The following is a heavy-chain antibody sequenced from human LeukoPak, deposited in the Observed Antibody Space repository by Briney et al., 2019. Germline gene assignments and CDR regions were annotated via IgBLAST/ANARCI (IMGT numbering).Heavy chain of an antibody. CDR2: IKSKTDGGTT. CDR3: TTHNDYYDSSGYVY. CDR1: GSTFSNAW. D-gene: IGHD3-22*01. V-gene: IGHV3-15*01. Sequence: KPGGSLRLSCAASGSTFSNAWMSWVRQAPGKGLEWVGRIKSKTDGGTTDYAAPVKGRFTISRDGSKNTLYLQMNSLKTEDTAVYYCTTHNDYYDSSGYVYWGQGTLVTVSS. J-gene: IGHJ4*02.